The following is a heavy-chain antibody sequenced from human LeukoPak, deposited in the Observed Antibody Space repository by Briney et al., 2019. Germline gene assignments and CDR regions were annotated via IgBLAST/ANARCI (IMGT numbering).Heavy chain of an antibody. J-gene: IGHJ6*04. Sequence: GGSLRLSCAASGFTFSDYYMSWIRQAPGKGLEWVSYISSSSSYTNYADSVKGRFTISRDNAKNSLYLQMNSLRAEDTAVYYCARVPPQWYSSSWRGPKPNYYYGMDVWGKGTTVTVSS. CDR1: GFTFSDYY. CDR3: ARVPPQWYSSSWRGPKPNYYYGMDV. V-gene: IGHV3-11*06. D-gene: IGHD6-13*01. CDR2: ISSSSSYT.